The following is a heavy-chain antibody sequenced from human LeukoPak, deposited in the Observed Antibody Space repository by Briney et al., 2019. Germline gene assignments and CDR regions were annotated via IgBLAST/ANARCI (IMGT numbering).Heavy chain of an antibody. V-gene: IGHV3-7*01. Sequence: PGGSLRLSCAASGFTFSSYWMSWVRQAPGKGLEWVANIKQDGSEKYYVDSVKGRFTISRDNAKNSLYLQMNSLRAEDTAVYYCASGGIIAAAGPVDYWGQGTLVTVSS. CDR3: ASGGIIAAAGPVDY. CDR2: IKQDGSEK. CDR1: GFTFSSYW. J-gene: IGHJ4*02. D-gene: IGHD6-13*01.